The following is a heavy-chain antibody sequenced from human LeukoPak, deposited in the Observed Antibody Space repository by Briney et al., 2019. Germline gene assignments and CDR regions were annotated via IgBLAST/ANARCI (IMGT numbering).Heavy chain of an antibody. D-gene: IGHD1-26*01. CDR2: ISWNSGSI. CDR1: GFTFDDYA. CDR3: APLSGDTNLAY. J-gene: IGHJ4*02. V-gene: IGHV3-9*01. Sequence: PGGSLRLSCAASGFTFDDYAMHWVRQAPGKGLEWVSGISWNSGSIGYADSVKGRFTISRDNAKNSLYLQMNSLRAEDTALYYCAPLSGDTNLAYWGRGTLVTVSS.